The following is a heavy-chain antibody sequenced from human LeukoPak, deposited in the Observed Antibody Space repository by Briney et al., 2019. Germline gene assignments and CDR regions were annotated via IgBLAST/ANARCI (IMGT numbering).Heavy chain of an antibody. Sequence: PSETLSLTCTVSGGSISSSSYYWGWIRQPPGKGLEWIGSIYYSGSIYYNPSLKSRVTISVDTSKNQFSLKLSSVTAADTAVYYCARHEGLLWFGELSKSQYNWFDPWGQGTLVTVSS. CDR3: ARHEGLLWFGELSKSQYNWFDP. J-gene: IGHJ5*02. D-gene: IGHD3-10*01. CDR1: GGSISSSSYY. V-gene: IGHV4-39*01. CDR2: IYYSGSI.